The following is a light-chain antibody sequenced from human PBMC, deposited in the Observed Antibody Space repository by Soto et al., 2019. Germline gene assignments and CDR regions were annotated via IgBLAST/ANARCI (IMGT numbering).Light chain of an antibody. J-gene: IGKJ1*01. Sequence: EIVMTQSPATLSVSPGERATLSCRASQSVSSNLAWHQQKPGQAPRLLIYGASSRATGIPDRFSGSASGTDFTLTISRLEPEDFAVYYCQQYGSSARTFGQGTKVEIK. V-gene: IGKV3-20*01. CDR3: QQYGSSART. CDR1: QSVSSN. CDR2: GAS.